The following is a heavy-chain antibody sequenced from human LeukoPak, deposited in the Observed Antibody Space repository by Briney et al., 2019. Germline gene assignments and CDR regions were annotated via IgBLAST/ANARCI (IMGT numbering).Heavy chain of an antibody. J-gene: IGHJ5*02. CDR3: ANGGTYSSGP. CDR1: GFTLGDYC. CDR2: IKEDGSEK. Sequence: GGSLRLSCVASGFTLGDYCMSWVRQVPGKGLEWVANIKEDGSEKYYVDSVKGRFTISRDNAKNSLFLQINSLRAEDRAVYYCANGGTYSSGPWGQGTLVTVSS. D-gene: IGHD3-22*01. V-gene: IGHV3-7*01.